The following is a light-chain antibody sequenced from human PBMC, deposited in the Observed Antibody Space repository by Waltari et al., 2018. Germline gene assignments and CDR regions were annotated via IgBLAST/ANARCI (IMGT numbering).Light chain of an antibody. CDR1: NANLGSNY. J-gene: IGLJ1*01. CDR2: RNN. V-gene: IGLV1-47*01. CDR3: ASWDDSHYV. Sequence: QSVLTQPPSASATPGQRVTISRSGSNANLGSNYLYWYQQLPGTAPKLLIYRNNQRPSGVPDRFSASKSGTSASLAIDGLRSEDEAIYYCASWDDSHYVFGPGTQVTVL.